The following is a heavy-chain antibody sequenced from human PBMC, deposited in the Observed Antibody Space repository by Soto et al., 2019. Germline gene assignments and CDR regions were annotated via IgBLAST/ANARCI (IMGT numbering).Heavy chain of an antibody. Sequence: SETLSLTCAVYGGSFSCFYWSWLRQPPGKGPEWIGEINYSGSTKYNPSLESRVTISVDTSKNQFSLKLNSVSAADTAVYYCARTGGMDVWSQGATVTVSS. V-gene: IGHV4-34*01. CDR3: ARTGGMDV. CDR2: INYSGST. J-gene: IGHJ6*02. CDR1: GGSFSCFY.